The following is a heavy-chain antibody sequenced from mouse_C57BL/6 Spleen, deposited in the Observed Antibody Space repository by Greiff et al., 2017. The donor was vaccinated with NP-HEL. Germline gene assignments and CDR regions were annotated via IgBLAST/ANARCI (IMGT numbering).Heavy chain of an antibody. J-gene: IGHJ4*01. Sequence: EVKLVESGEGLVKPGGSLKLSCAASGFTFSSYAMSWVRQTPEKRLEWVAYISSGGDYIYYADTVKGRFTISRDNARNTLYLQMSSLKSEDTAMYYCTRDRYYGSSSYAMDYWGQGTSVTVSS. V-gene: IGHV5-9-1*02. CDR1: GFTFSSYA. CDR3: TRDRYYGSSSYAMDY. CDR2: ISSGGDYI. D-gene: IGHD1-1*01.